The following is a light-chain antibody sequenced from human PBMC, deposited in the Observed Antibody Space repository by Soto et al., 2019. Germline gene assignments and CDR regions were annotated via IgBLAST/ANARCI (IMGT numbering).Light chain of an antibody. J-gene: IGKJ2*01. CDR2: GAS. Sequence: ELVMTQSQATLSVSPGERATLSCRASQTISSNLAWYQQKPGQSPRLLIHGASTRATGVPARFSGSGYGTDFTLTISSLQSEDFAVYYCQQYHNWPPQYTFGQGTKLQIK. V-gene: IGKV3-15*01. CDR1: QTISSN. CDR3: QQYHNWPPQYT.